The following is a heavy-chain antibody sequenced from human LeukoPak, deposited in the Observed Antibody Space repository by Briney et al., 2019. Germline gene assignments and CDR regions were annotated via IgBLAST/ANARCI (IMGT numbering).Heavy chain of an antibody. J-gene: IGHJ4*02. V-gene: IGHV5-51*01. CDR1: GYSFTSYW. Sequence: GESLKISXQGSGYSFTSYWIGWVRQMPGKGLEWMGIIYPGDSDTRYSPSFQGQVTISADKSISTAYLQWSSLKASDTAMYYCARERYSSSWSGSLDYWGQGTLVTVSS. CDR3: ARERYSSSWSGSLDY. CDR2: IYPGDSDT. D-gene: IGHD6-13*01.